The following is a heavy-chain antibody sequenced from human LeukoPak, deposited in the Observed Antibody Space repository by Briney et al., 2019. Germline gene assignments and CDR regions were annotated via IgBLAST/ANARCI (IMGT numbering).Heavy chain of an antibody. J-gene: IGHJ4*02. V-gene: IGHV3-48*04. Sequence: GGSLRLSCAASGFTFSSYSMNWVRQAPGKGLEWVSYISSSSSTIYYADSVKGRFTISRDNAKNSLYLQMNSLRAEDTAVYYCARVTMVRGVGWDCGYWGQGTLVTVSS. CDR2: ISSSSSTI. D-gene: IGHD3-10*01. CDR3: ARVTMVRGVGWDCGY. CDR1: GFTFSSYS.